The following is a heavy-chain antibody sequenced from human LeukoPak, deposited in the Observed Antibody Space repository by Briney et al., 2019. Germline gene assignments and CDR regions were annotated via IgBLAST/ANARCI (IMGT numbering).Heavy chain of an antibody. V-gene: IGHV1-18*01. J-gene: IGHJ4*02. CDR2: SSACNAST. Sequence: ASVKVSCKASGYTFHNFGISWVRQAPGQGLEWVGWSSACNASTNYAQKFQGGVAMTTDTSTSTVYMELRSLRSDATALYYCARVSGYGRLRPDYWGQGTLVTVSP. CDR1: GYTFHNFG. D-gene: IGHD5-18*01. CDR3: ARVSGYGRLRPDY.